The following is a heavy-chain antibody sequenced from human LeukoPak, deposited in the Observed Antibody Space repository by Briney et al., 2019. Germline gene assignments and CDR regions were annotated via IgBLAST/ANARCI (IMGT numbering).Heavy chain of an antibody. CDR2: IYTSGST. J-gene: IGHJ4*02. D-gene: IGHD4-23*01. Sequence: SETLSLTCTVSGGSISSGSYYWSWIRQPAGKGLEWIGRIYTSGSTNYNPSLKSRVTISVDTSKNQFSLKLSSVTAADTAVYYCARAWDYGGNSVDYWGQGTLVTVSS. V-gene: IGHV4-61*02. CDR3: ARAWDYGGNSVDY. CDR1: GGSISSGSYY.